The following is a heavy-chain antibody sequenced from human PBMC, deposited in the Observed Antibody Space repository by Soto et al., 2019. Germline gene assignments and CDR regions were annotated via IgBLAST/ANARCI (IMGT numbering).Heavy chain of an antibody. D-gene: IGHD2-2*01. J-gene: IGHJ4*02. V-gene: IGHV3-53*01. Sequence: EVQLVESGGGLIQPGGSLRLSCAVSGFTVSNNYMSWVRQAPGKGLEGVSVIYSGGYTAYGDSVKGRFTISRDNSKNTISLQIKGLRARATAVFYGATQPGGGGYWGQGTLVTVSS. CDR3: ATQPGGGGY. CDR2: IYSGGYT. CDR1: GFTVSNNY.